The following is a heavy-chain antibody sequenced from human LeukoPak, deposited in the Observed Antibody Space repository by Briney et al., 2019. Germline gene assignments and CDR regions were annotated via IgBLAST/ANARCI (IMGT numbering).Heavy chain of an antibody. CDR3: ARVAMPYYYYYMDV. J-gene: IGHJ6*03. Sequence: SETLSLTCAVYGGSFSGYYWSWIRQPPGKGLEWIGEINHSGSTNYNPSLKSRVTISVDTSKNQFSLKLSSVTAADTAVYYCARVAMPYYYYYMDVWGKGTTVTVFS. D-gene: IGHD2-2*01. CDR1: GGSFSGYY. CDR2: INHSGST. V-gene: IGHV4-34*01.